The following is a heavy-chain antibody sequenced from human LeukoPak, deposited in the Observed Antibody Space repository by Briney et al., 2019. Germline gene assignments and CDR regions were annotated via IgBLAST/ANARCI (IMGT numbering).Heavy chain of an antibody. J-gene: IGHJ4*02. CDR1: GYTFTGYY. D-gene: IGHD1-26*01. CDR2: INPNSGGT. CDR3: AREVVGATTGGFDY. V-gene: IGHV1-2*02. Sequence: ASVNVSCKASGYTFTGYYMHWVRQAPGQGLEWMGWINPNSGGTNYAQKFQGRVTMTRDTSISTAYMELSRLRSDDTAVYYCAREVVGATTGGFDYWGQGTLVTVSS.